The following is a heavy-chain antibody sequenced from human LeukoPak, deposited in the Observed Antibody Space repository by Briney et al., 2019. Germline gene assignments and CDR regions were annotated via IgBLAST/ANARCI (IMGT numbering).Heavy chain of an antibody. CDR2: IYYSGST. J-gene: IGHJ4*02. CDR1: GGSISSSSYY. CDR3: ARGPSGSYSRVLDY. V-gene: IGHV4-39*07. D-gene: IGHD1-26*01. Sequence: PSETLSLTCTVSGGSISSSSYYWGWLRQPPGKGLEWIGSIYYSGSTYYNPSLKSRVTISVDTSKNQFSLKLSSVTAADTAVYYCARGPSGSYSRVLDYWGQGTLVTISS.